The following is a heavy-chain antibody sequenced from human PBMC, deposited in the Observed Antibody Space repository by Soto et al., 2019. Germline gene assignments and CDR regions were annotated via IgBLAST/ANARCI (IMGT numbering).Heavy chain of an antibody. CDR1: GYTFTTYA. CDR2: INAGNGNT. J-gene: IGHJ6*03. CDR3: AKGYCSSTSCCDSAFEYYYYMDV. D-gene: IGHD2-2*01. Sequence: ASVKASCKASGYTFTTYAMHWVRQAPGQRLEWMGWINAGNGNTKYSQKFQGRVTITRDTSASTAYMELSSLGSEDTAVYYCAKGYCSSTSCCDSAFEYYYYMDVWGIGTTVTVSS. V-gene: IGHV1-3*01.